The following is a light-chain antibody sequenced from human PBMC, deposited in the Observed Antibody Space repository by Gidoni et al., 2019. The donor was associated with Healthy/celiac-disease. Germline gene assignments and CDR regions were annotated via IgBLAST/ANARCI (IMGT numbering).Light chain of an antibody. CDR1: QSLLHSNGYND. V-gene: IGKV2-28*01. J-gene: IGKJ4*01. Sequence: DIVMTQSQLSLPVTPGEPASISCRSSQSLLHSNGYNDLDWYLQKPGQSPQLLIYLGSNRASGVPDRFSGSGSGTAFTLKISRVEAEDVGVYYCMQALQTPLTFGGGTKVEIK. CDR3: MQALQTPLT. CDR2: LGS.